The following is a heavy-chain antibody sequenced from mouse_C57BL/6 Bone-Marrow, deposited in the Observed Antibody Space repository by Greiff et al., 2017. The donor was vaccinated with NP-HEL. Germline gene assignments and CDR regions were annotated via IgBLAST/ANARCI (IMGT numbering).Heavy chain of an antibody. CDR1: GFTFSDYY. D-gene: IGHD1-1*01. V-gene: IGHV5-12*01. CDR2: ISNGGGST. J-gene: IGHJ4*01. Sequence: VQLVESGGGLVQPGGSLKLSCAASGFTFSDYYMYWVRQTPEKRLEWVAYISNGGGSTYYPDTVKGRFTISRDNAKNTLYLQMSRLKSEDTAMYYCARPSDYYGSSYYYAMDYWGQGTSVTVSS. CDR3: ARPSDYYGSSYYYAMDY.